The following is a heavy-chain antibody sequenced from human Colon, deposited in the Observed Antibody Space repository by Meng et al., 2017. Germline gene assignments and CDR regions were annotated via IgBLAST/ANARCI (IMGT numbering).Heavy chain of an antibody. CDR1: GFTFRDYY. V-gene: IGHV3-11*01. J-gene: IGHJ4*02. CDR2: ISSSGKII. Sequence: GQLVESGGGLVQPGGSRRLACAASGFTFRDYYMTWIRQAPGKGLEWVSHISSSGKIIDYADSVKGRFTISRDNANNSLYLQMDSLTADDTAVYYCARDHGTGLDHWGQGALVTVSS. D-gene: IGHD1-14*01. CDR3: ARDHGTGLDH.